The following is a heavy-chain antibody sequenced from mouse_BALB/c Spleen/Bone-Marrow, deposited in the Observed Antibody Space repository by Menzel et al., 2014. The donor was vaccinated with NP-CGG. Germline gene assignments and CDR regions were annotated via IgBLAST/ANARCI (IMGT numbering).Heavy chain of an antibody. Sequence: DLVKPGASVTLACKASGYTFTSYWINWIKQRPGQGLEWIGRFAPGSGNTYYNEMFKGKATLTVDTSSSTAYVQLSSLSSEDSAVYFCARARSTVITTWYYDVWGAGTTVTVSS. V-gene: IGHV1S41*01. CDR3: ARARSTVITTWYYDV. CDR1: GYTFTSYW. J-gene: IGHJ1*01. D-gene: IGHD2-4*01. CDR2: FAPGSGNT.